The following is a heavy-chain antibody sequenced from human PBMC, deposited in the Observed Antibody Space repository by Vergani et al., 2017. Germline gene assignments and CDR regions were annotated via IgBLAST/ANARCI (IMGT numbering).Heavy chain of an antibody. J-gene: IGHJ6*02. CDR3: ARELPPNYYGMDV. V-gene: IGHV3-53*01. CDR1: GFTVSSNY. CDR2: IYSGGST. Sequence: VQLVESGGGLVKPGGSLRLSCAASGFTVSSNYMSWVRQAPGRGLEWVSVIYSGGSTYYADSGKGRFTIPRDNSKNTLYLQMNSLSAEDTAVYYCARELPPNYYGMDVWGQGTTVTVSS.